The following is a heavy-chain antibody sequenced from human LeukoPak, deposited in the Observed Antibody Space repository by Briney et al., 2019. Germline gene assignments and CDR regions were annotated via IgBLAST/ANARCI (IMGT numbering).Heavy chain of an antibody. D-gene: IGHD6-6*01. J-gene: IGHJ5*02. V-gene: IGHV1-18*01. CDR1: GYTFTSYG. CDR3: ARVHRRAYSSSSQGFDP. CDR2: ISAYNGNT. Sequence: ASVKVSCKASGYTFTSYGISWVRQAPGQGLEWMGWISAYNGNTNYAQKLQGRVTMTTDTSTSTAYMGLRSLRSDDTAVYYCARVHRRAYSSSSQGFDPWGQGTLVTVSS.